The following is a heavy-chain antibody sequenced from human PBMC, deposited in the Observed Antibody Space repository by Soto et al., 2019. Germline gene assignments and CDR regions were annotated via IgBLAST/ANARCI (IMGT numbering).Heavy chain of an antibody. J-gene: IGHJ4*02. D-gene: IGHD2-21*01. Sequence: QVQLVESGGGVVQPGRSLRLSCAASGFTFTDYAMHWVRQSPGKGLEWLAIIWPDGNNRYNEDAVKGRFTISRDNSKNTMSLQMDNLRVEYWAGYHCVRDGEFRKWNFDYWGRGTQVIVSS. CDR3: VRDGEFRKWNFDY. CDR1: GFTFTDYA. V-gene: IGHV3-33*08. CDR2: IWPDGNNR.